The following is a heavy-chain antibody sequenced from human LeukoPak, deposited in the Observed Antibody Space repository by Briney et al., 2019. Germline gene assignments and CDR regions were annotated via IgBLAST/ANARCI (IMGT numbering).Heavy chain of an antibody. CDR3: ARDPPIRVRGEGVY. CDR2: SSSSSYI. Sequence: SSSSSYIYYADSVKGRFTISRDNAKNSLYLQMNSLRAEDTAVYYCARDPPIRVRGEGVYWGQGTLVTVSS. D-gene: IGHD3-10*01. J-gene: IGHJ4*02. V-gene: IGHV3-21*01.